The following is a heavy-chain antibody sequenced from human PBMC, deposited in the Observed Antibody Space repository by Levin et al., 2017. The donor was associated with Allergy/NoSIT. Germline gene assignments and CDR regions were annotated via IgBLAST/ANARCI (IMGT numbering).Heavy chain of an antibody. Sequence: QPGGSLRLSCAASGFTFSSYGMHWVRQAPGKGLEWVAVISYDGSNKYYADSVKGRFTISRDNSKNTLYLQMNSLRAEDTAVYYCATNTAMGPGSFDYWGQGTLVTVSS. CDR3: ATNTAMGPGSFDY. V-gene: IGHV3-30*03. CDR2: ISYDGSNK. D-gene: IGHD5-18*01. CDR1: GFTFSSYG. J-gene: IGHJ4*02.